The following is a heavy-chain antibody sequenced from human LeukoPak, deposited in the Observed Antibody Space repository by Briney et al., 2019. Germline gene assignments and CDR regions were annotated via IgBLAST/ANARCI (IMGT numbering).Heavy chain of an antibody. V-gene: IGHV3-11*05. CDR3: ARAAPLPAPPFDD. Sequence: GGPLRLSCAASGFTFSDYYMSWIRQAPGKGLEWVSYISSSSSYTNYADSVKGRFIISRDNAKNSLYLQMNSLRAEDTAVYYCARAAPLPAPPFDDWGQGTLVTVSS. CDR1: GFTFSDYY. CDR2: ISSSSSYT. J-gene: IGHJ4*02.